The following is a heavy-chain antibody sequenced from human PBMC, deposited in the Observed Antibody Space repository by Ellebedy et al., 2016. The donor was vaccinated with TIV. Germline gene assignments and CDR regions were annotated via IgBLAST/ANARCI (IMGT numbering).Heavy chain of an antibody. V-gene: IGHV3-30*18. D-gene: IGHD2-15*01. CDR3: AKDHVGIADYYYGMDV. CDR1: GFTFSSYG. Sequence: GGSLRLXCAASGFTFSSYGMHWVRQAPGKGLEWVAVISYDGSNKYYADSVKGRFTISRDNSKNTLYLQMNSLRAEDTAVYYCAKDHVGIADYYYGMDVWGQGTTVTVSS. J-gene: IGHJ6*02. CDR2: ISYDGSNK.